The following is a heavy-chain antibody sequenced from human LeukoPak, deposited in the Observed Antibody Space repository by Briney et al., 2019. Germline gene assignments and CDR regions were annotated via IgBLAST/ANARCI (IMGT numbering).Heavy chain of an antibody. D-gene: IGHD2-21*02. CDR2: ISGSGGST. V-gene: IGHV3-23*01. CDR3: AKVQLVVTGKFDY. CDR1: GLTLSNFA. Sequence: PGGSLRLSCAASGLTLSNFAMAWVRQAPGKGLEWVSGISGSGGSTYNADSVKGRFTISRDNSKNTLYLQMNNLRAEDTAVYYCAKVQLVVTGKFDYWGQGTLVTVSS. J-gene: IGHJ4*02.